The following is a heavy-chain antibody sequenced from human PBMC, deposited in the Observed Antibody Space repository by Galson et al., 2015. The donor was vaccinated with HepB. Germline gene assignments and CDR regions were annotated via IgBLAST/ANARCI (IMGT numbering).Heavy chain of an antibody. Sequence: SLRLSCAASGFTVSSNYMSWVRQAPGKGLEWVSVIYSGGSIFYADSVKGRFTISRDNSKNTLYLQMNSLRVEDTAVYYCARDLTTSGWYGDFDYWGQGTLVTVSS. J-gene: IGHJ4*02. CDR2: IYSGGSI. D-gene: IGHD6-19*01. V-gene: IGHV3-66*01. CDR3: ARDLTTSGWYGDFDY. CDR1: GFTVSSNY.